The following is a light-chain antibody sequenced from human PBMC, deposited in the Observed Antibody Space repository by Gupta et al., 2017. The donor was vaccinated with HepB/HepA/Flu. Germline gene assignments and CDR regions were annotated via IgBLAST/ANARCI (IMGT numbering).Light chain of an antibody. Sequence: SSGLTQPPSVSVSPGQTARIPCSGYNLGKYYTCWYQKKAGQSPVLVIYENSKRPSGVPERISGSQSGNTATLTISGTQIVDEADYYCQTWDSSTVVFGGGTKLTVL. CDR1: NLGKYY. CDR2: ENS. V-gene: IGLV3-1*01. CDR3: QTWDSSTVV. J-gene: IGLJ3*02.